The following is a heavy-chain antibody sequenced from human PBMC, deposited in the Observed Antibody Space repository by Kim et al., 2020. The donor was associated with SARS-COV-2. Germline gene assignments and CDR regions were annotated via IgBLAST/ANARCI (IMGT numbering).Heavy chain of an antibody. J-gene: IGHJ5*02. Sequence: NKYYADSVKGRFTISRDNSKNTLYLQMNSLRAEDTAVYYCARDSSGWFDPWGQGTLVTVSS. V-gene: IGHV3-33*01. CDR3: ARDSSGWFDP. CDR2: NK.